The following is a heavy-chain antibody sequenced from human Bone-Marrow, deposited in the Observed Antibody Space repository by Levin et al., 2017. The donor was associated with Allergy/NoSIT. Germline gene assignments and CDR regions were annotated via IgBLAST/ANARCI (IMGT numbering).Heavy chain of an antibody. J-gene: IGHJ4*02. CDR3: ARVTGGRGYSGYYFDY. V-gene: IGHV3-30-3*01. Sequence: LSLTCAASGFTFSSYAMHWVRQAPGKGLEWVAVISYDGSNKYYADSVKGRFTISRDNSKNTLYLQMNSLRAEDTAVYYCARVTGGRGYSGYYFDYWGQGTLVTVSS. CDR2: ISYDGSNK. CDR1: GFTFSSYA. D-gene: IGHD5-12*01.